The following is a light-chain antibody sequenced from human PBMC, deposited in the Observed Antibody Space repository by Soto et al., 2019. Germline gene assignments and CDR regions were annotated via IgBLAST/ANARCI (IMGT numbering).Light chain of an antibody. CDR1: QSVSSSY. V-gene: IGKV3-20*01. J-gene: IGKJ1*01. CDR3: QHYGTSWWT. CDR2: GAS. Sequence: IGLSQSPGTLSLSPGERATLSCRASQSVSSSYLAWYQQKPGQAPRLLISGASGRATGIPVRFSSGGSETDFTLTISSLEPEDFAVYYCQHYGTSWWTFGQGTKVDIK.